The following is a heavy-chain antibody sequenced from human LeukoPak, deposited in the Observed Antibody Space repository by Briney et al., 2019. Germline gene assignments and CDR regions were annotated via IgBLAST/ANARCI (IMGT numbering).Heavy chain of an antibody. V-gene: IGHV4-34*01. CDR3: AREGDGAAMFDY. D-gene: IGHD3-16*01. Sequence: SETLSLTCTVSGGSISSYYWSWIRQPPGKGLEWIGEINHSGSTNYNPSLKSRVTISVDTSKNQFSLKLSSVTAADTAVYYCAREGDGAAMFDYWGQGTLVTVSS. J-gene: IGHJ4*02. CDR1: GGSISSYY. CDR2: INHSGST.